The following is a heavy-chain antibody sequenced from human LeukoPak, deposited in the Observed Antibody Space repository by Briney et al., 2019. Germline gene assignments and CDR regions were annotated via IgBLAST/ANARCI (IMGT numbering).Heavy chain of an antibody. D-gene: IGHD4-17*01. CDR1: GYTFTGYY. J-gene: IGHJ3*02. CDR2: INPNSGGT. CDR3: ARDLGPLIRMGDYDAFDI. Sequence: ASVKVSCKASGYTFTGYYMHWVRQAPGQGLEWMGRINPNSGGTNYAQKFQGRVTMTRDTSISTAYMELSRLRSDDTAVYYCARDLGPLIRMGDYDAFDIWGQGTMVTVSS. V-gene: IGHV1-2*06.